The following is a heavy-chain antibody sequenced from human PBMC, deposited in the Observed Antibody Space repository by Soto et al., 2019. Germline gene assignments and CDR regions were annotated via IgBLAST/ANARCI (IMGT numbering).Heavy chain of an antibody. D-gene: IGHD3-10*01. CDR1: GFTFSTYT. Sequence: VQLLESGGGLVQPGGSLRLSYVASGFTFSTYTMSWVRQAPGKGLEWVSVISGSGGRPSYADSVQGRFSISRDNPKNTLYLQMNGLRGEDTARYYCAKARCITTDCYVPDYWGQGTLVTVSS. CDR2: ISGSGGRP. V-gene: IGHV3-23*01. J-gene: IGHJ4*02. CDR3: AKARCITTDCYVPDY.